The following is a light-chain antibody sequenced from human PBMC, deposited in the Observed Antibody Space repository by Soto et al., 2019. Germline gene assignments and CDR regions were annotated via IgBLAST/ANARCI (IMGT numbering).Light chain of an antibody. CDR2: GTS. Sequence: QAVVTQEPSLTVSPGRTVTLTCASSAGAVTSGYSPNWFQQKPGQVPRPLIYGTSNKLSWTPARFSGSLLGGKAALTVTGVQPEDEGDYYCLLYYGGSQSWVFGGGTKLTVL. CDR3: LLYYGGSQSWV. V-gene: IGLV7-43*01. J-gene: IGLJ3*02. CDR1: AGAVTSGYS.